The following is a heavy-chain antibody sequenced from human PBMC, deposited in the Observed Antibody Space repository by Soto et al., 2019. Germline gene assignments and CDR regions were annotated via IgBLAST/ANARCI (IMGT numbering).Heavy chain of an antibody. Sequence: QVQLAQSGGEVKKLGASLKVSCKASGYTFTNYGISWVRQAPGQGLEWMGWISPYNGHTNSAQKLRDRMSMTTDTSTATAYMELRSLTTDDTAVYYCARDHPFIVATMSIDFWGHGTLVSVSS. CDR3: ARDHPFIVATMSIDF. D-gene: IGHD5-12*01. CDR2: ISPYNGHT. V-gene: IGHV1-18*01. CDR1: GYTFTNYG. J-gene: IGHJ1*01.